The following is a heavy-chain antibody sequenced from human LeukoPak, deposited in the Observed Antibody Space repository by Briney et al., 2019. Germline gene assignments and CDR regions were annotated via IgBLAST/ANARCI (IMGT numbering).Heavy chain of an antibody. J-gene: IGHJ4*02. CDR1: GFTFSSYE. Sequence: GGSLRLSCAASGFTFSSYEMNWVRQAPGKGLEWVSYISSSGSTIYYADSVKGRFTISRDNAKNSLYLQMNSLRAEDTAVYYCAKDEEYSSSWVPLGVFDYWGQGTLVTVSS. CDR3: AKDEEYSSSWVPLGVFDY. D-gene: IGHD6-13*01. V-gene: IGHV3-48*03. CDR2: ISSSGSTI.